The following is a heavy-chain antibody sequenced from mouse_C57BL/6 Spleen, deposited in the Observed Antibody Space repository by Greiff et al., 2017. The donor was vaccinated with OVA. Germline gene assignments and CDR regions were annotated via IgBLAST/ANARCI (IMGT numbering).Heavy chain of an antibody. J-gene: IGHJ2*01. D-gene: IGHD4-1*01. CDR2: INPNNGGT. CDR1: GYTFTDYN. Sequence: VQLQQSGPELVKPGASVKMSCKASGYTFTDYNMHWVKQSHGKSLEWIGYINPNNGGTSFNQKFKGKATLTVNKSSSTAYMELRSLTSEDSAVYYCARGGTGTCFDYWGQGTTLTVSS. V-gene: IGHV1-22*01. CDR3: ARGGTGTCFDY.